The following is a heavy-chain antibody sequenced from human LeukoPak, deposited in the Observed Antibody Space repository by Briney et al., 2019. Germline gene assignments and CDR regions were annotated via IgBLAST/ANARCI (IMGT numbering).Heavy chain of an antibody. J-gene: IGHJ4*02. CDR3: ARRAPSHDFDD. V-gene: IGHV3-21*01. Sequence: PGGSLRLSCAASGFTVSSNEMSWVRQAPGKGLEWVAAISTTSGNIYYADSVKGRFTISRDNAKNSLYLQMNSLRVEDTALYYCARRAPSHDFDDWGQGTLVTVSS. CDR1: GFTVSSNE. CDR2: ISTTSGNI.